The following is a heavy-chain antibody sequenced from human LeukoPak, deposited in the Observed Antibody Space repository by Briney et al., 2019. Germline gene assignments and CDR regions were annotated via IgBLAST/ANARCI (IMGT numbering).Heavy chain of an antibody. J-gene: IGHJ5*02. CDR3: ARDRSHQRRFHSSREENWFDP. CDR2: ISSSSSYI. Sequence: GGSLRLSCAASGFTFSSYSMNWVRQAPGKGLEWVSSISSSSSYIYYADSVKGRFTISRDNAKNSLYLQMNSLRAEDTAVYYCARDRSHQRRFHSSREENWFDPWGQGTLVTVSS. CDR1: GFTFSSYS. D-gene: IGHD6-13*01. V-gene: IGHV3-21*01.